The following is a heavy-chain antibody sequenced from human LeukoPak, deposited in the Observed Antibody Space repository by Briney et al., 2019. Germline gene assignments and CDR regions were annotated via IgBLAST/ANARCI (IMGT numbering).Heavy chain of an antibody. CDR3: ARLLDVSFDY. Sequence: SETLSLTCTVSGGSISSGDYYWGWIRQPPGKGLEWIGYIYYSGSTYYNPSLKSRVTISVDTSKNQFSLKLSSVTAADTDVYYCARLLDVSFDYWGQGTLVTVSS. CDR2: IYYSGST. J-gene: IGHJ4*02. D-gene: IGHD1-1*01. V-gene: IGHV4-30-4*01. CDR1: GGSISSGDYY.